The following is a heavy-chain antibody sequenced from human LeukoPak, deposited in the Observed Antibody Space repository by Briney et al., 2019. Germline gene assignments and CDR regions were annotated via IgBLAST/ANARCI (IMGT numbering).Heavy chain of an antibody. J-gene: IGHJ4*02. CDR3: ARVRRYYDSSGYRIFDY. V-gene: IGHV1-18*01. CDR2: ISAYNGNT. D-gene: IGHD3-22*01. Sequence: EASVKVSCKASGYTFTSYGISWVRQAPGQGLEWMGWISAYNGNTNYAQKLQGRVTMTTDTSTSIAYMELRSLRSDDTAVYYCARVRRYYDSSGYRIFDYWGQGTLVTVSS. CDR1: GYTFTSYG.